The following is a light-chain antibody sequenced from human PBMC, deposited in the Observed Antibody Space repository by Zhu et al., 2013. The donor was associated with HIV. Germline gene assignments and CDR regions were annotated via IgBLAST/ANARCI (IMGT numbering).Light chain of an antibody. J-gene: IGKJ1*01. CDR1: QDIGNY. V-gene: IGKV1-16*01. CDR2: AAS. CDR3: QEYNSYWT. Sequence: DIQMTQSPSSLSASVGDRVTITCRASQDIGNYLVWFQQKPGKAPKRLIYAASNLQSGVPSRFSGSGSGTEFTLTVSSLQADDFATYYCQEYNSYWTFGQGTKVEIK.